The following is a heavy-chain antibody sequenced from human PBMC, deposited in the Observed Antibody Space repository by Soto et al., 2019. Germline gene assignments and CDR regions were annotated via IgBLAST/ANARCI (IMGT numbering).Heavy chain of an antibody. V-gene: IGHV4-30-4*08. D-gene: IGHD3-22*01. CDR1: GGSISSGDYY. Sequence: QVPLQASGPGLVKPSQTLSLTCTVSGGSISSGDYYWSWIRQPPGTGPEWIGYLYYIGSTYYSLSLLSRVTISVDTSNTQCSLGRSSGTAADTAVYYCASAHYDDLPPPYYYVMDVWGQGTTVTVSS. CDR3: ASAHYDDLPPPYYYVMDV. J-gene: IGHJ6*02. CDR2: LYYIGST.